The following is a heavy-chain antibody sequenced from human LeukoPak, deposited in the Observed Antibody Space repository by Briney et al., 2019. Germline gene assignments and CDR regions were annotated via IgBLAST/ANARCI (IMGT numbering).Heavy chain of an antibody. Sequence: GALRLSCAASRFTLTSYWTSWGRHTPGNGVGCVSNTNQDEIEKYYVHSVRGAFSTSRDNAKNSLYLQINSPRAEDPTIYYCERRWAVTCPASEGFDYWGQGTLVTVSS. CDR3: ERRWAVTCPASEGFDY. CDR1: RFTLTSYW. CDR2: TNQDEIEK. J-gene: IGHJ4*02. V-gene: IGHV3-7*01. D-gene: IGHD2-21*02.